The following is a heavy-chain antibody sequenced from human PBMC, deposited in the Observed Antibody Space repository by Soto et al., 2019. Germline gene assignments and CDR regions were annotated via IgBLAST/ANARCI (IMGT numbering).Heavy chain of an antibody. J-gene: IGHJ4*02. V-gene: IGHV4-4*07. CDR2: VYSSGRT. CDR1: GVSIINNY. CDR3: ARREDTFDF. Sequence: PSETLSLTCAVSGVSIINNYWTWIRQPAGKGLEWLGRVYSSGRTTYNSSLKSRLTMSVDTSKNQFSLHLSSVTAADTAVYYCARREDTFDFWGQGMLVTVSS.